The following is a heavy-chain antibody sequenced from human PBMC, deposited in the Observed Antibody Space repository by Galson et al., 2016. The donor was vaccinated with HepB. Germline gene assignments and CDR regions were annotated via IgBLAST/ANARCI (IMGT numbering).Heavy chain of an antibody. Sequence: TLSLTCTVSGGSISSAAYYWSWVRQHPGRGLEWIGFIYYSGSTYDNPSLKSRLTISLDSSQNLFSLQLSSVTAADTAIYYCARVPTGPTHSGSPNHAFDLWGRGTLVSVSS. D-gene: IGHD6-13*01. V-gene: IGHV4-31*03. CDR1: GGSISSAAYY. J-gene: IGHJ3*01. CDR3: ARVPTGPTHSGSPNHAFDL. CDR2: IYYSGST.